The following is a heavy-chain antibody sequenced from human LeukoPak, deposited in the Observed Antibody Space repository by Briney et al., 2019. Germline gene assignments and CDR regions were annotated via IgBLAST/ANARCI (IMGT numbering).Heavy chain of an antibody. CDR1: GYSFTTYW. CDR3: ARRLASCGGDCYSFDY. CDR2: IAPSDSYT. J-gene: IGHJ4*02. Sequence: GESLGISCKGSGYSFTTYWISWVRQMPGKGLEWMGRIAPSDSYTYYSPSFQGHVTISADKSINTAYLQWTSLRASDTAMYYCARRLASCGGDCYSFDYWGQGTLVTVSS. V-gene: IGHV5-10-1*01. D-gene: IGHD2-21*02.